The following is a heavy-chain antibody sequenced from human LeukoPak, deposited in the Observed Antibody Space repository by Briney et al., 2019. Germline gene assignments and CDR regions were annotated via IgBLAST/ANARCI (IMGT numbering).Heavy chain of an antibody. J-gene: IGHJ4*02. V-gene: IGHV3-48*03. CDR2: ISSSGSTI. CDR1: GFTFSSYE. D-gene: IGHD2/OR15-2a*01. CDR3: AREIDYFDY. Sequence: PGGSLRLSCAASGFTFSSYEMNWVRQAPGKGLEWVTYISSSGSTIKYADSVKGRFTISRDNAKNSLYLQMNSLRAEATAVYYCAREIDYFDYWGQGTLVTVSS.